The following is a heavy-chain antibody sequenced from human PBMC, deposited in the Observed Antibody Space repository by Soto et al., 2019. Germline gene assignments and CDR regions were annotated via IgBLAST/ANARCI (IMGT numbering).Heavy chain of an antibody. CDR3: ARAYDSSGYYYVGRFDP. Sequence: SETLSLTCSVSGVSISSSNFYWGWIRQPPGKGLEWIGTIYYSGSTYYNPSLKSRVTISVDTSRNQLSLKLSSVTAADTAVYYCARAYDSSGYYYVGRFDPWGQGTLVTVSS. V-gene: IGHV4-39*01. D-gene: IGHD3-22*01. CDR1: GVSISSSNFY. J-gene: IGHJ5*02. CDR2: IYYSGST.